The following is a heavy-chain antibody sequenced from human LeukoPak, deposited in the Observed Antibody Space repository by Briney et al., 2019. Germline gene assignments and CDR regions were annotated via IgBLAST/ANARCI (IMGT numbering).Heavy chain of an antibody. CDR2: INTNGDST. CDR1: RFTFSTYA. CDR3: ARVSNWGSWLFAY. Sequence: GGSLRLSCAASRFTFSTYAMHWVRQAPGKGLEYVSGINTNGDSTYYANSVKGRFTVSRDNSKNTLYLQMGSLRAEDMAVYYCARVSNWGSWLFAYWGQGTLVTVSS. D-gene: IGHD7-27*01. V-gene: IGHV3-64*01. J-gene: IGHJ4*02.